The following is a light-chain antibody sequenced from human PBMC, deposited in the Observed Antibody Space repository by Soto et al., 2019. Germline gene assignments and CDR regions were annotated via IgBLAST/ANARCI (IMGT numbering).Light chain of an antibody. Sequence: EVVLTQSPVTLSLSPGETATLSCRASQSFRGLLAWYQQKPGQAPRLLIYDAYNRATGIPPRFSGSGSGTDFTLTISSLEPEDSALYYCQQRHMCPITFGQGTRLEIK. CDR3: QQRHMCPIT. CDR2: DAY. V-gene: IGKV3-11*01. J-gene: IGKJ5*01. CDR1: QSFRGL.